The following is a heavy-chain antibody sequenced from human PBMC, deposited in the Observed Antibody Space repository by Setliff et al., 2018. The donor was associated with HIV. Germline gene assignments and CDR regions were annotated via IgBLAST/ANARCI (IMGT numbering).Heavy chain of an antibody. CDR1: GGSISSYY. V-gene: IGHV4-4*07. CDR3: ARGRAPLLGIGVDY. J-gene: IGHJ4*02. Sequence: KTSETLSLTCTVSGGSISSYYCSWIRQPAGKGLEWIGRIYSSGSTNYNPSLKSRVTMSVDTSKNQFSLKVNSVTAADTAMYYCARGRAPLLGIGVDYWGQGTLVTVSS. D-gene: IGHD7-27*01. CDR2: IYSSGST.